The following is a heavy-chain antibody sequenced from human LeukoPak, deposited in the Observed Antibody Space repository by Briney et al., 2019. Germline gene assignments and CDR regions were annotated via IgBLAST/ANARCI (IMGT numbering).Heavy chain of an antibody. J-gene: IGHJ5*02. D-gene: IGHD2-2*02. CDR2: LYSGGST. V-gene: IGHV3-53*05. Sequence: QPGGSLRLSCAASGSTVSRNYMSWVRQAPGQGLEWVSVLYSGGSTYYADSVKGRFTISRDNSKNTLYLQTNSLRAEDTAVYYCARGPKYCSTTSCYKNWFDPWGQGTLVTVSS. CDR1: GSTVSRNY. CDR3: ARGPKYCSTTSCYKNWFDP.